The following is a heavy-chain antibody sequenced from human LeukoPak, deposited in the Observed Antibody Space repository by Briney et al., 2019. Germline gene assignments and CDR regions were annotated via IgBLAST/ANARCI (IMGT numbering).Heavy chain of an antibody. V-gene: IGHV4-34*01. D-gene: IGHD6-19*01. CDR1: GGSFSGYY. CDR2: INHSGST. J-gene: IGHJ4*02. Sequence: PSXTLSLTCAVYGGSFSGYYWSWIRQPPGKGPEWIGEINHSGSTNYNPSLKSRVTISVDTSKNQFSLKLSSVTAADTAVYYCARGPWSSGWRGAVWYFDYWGQGTLVTVSS. CDR3: ARGPWSSGWRGAVWYFDY.